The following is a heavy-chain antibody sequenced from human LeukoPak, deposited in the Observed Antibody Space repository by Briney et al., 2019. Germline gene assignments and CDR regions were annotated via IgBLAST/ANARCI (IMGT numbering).Heavy chain of an antibody. CDR2: IYSGGST. CDR1: GFTVSSNY. D-gene: IGHD5-24*01. J-gene: IGHJ4*02. CDR3: ARDFVRRDGYNF. Sequence: GGSLRLSCAASGFTVSSNYMSWVRQAPGKGLEWVSVIYSGGSTYYADSVKGRFTISRDNSKNTLYLQMNSLRAEDTAVYYCARDFVRRDGYNFWGQGTLVTVSS. V-gene: IGHV3-53*01.